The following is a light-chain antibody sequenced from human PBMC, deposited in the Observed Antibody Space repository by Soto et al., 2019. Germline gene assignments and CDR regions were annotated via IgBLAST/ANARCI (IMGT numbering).Light chain of an antibody. J-gene: IGKJ1*01. V-gene: IGKV2-28*01. CDR1: HSLLHSNGYNY. CDR2: LGS. Sequence: DILMTQSPLSLPVTPGEPSSISCSSSHSLLHSNGYNYLDWYLQKPGQSPQLLIYLGSNRASGVPDRFSGSGSGTDFTLKISRVEAEDVGVYYCMQPLQSWTFGQGTKVDIK. CDR3: MQPLQSWT.